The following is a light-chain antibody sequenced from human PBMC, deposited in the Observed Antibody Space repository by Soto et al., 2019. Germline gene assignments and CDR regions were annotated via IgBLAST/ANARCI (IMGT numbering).Light chain of an antibody. Sequence: QSALTQPASVSGSPGQSTTISCTGTSSDVGGYNYVSWYQQHPGKAPKLMIYDVSNRPSGVSNRFSGSKSGNTASLTIFGLQAEDEADYYCSSYTSSSTLLYVFGTGTKVTVL. CDR3: SSYTSSSTLLYV. CDR2: DVS. CDR1: SSDVGGYNY. V-gene: IGLV2-14*01. J-gene: IGLJ1*01.